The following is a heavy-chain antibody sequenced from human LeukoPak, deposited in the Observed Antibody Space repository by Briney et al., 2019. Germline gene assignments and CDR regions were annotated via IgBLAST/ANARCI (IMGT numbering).Heavy chain of an antibody. CDR1: GGSISSGDYY. J-gene: IGHJ4*02. CDR3: ARNYDYVWGSYYY. CDR2: IYYSGST. V-gene: IGHV4-30-4*01. D-gene: IGHD3-16*01. Sequence: SETLSLTCTVSGGSISSGDYYWSWIRQPPGKGLEWIGYIYYSGSTYYNPSLKSRVTISVDTSKNQFSLKLSSATAADTAVYYCARNYDYVWGSYYYWGQGTLVTVSS.